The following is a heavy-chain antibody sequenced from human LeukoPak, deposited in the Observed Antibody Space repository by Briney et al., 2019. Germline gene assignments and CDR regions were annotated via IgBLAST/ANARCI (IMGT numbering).Heavy chain of an antibody. V-gene: IGHV3-48*03. CDR1: GFTFSSYE. J-gene: IGHJ4*02. Sequence: GGSLRLSCAASGFTFSSYEMSWVRQVPGKGLKWVLYIYSTGSTIYYAGSVKGRFTISRDNAKNSLYLQMKSLRAEDTGVYYCARDAYLAGDRVEYWGQGTLVNVSS. D-gene: IGHD3-16*01. CDR3: ARDAYLAGDRVEY. CDR2: IYSTGSTI.